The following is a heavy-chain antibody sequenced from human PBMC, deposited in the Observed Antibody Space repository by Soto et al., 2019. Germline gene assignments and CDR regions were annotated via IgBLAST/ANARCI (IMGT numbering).Heavy chain of an antibody. CDR2: INAGNGNT. D-gene: IGHD6-19*01. J-gene: IGHJ4*02. CDR1: GYTFTSYA. CDR3: ARTSQWLLPSDY. V-gene: IGHV1-3*05. Sequence: QVQLVQSGAEEKKPGASVKVSCKASGYTFTSYAMHWVRQAPGQRLEWMGWINAGNGNTKYSQKFQGRVTITRDTSASAAYMELNSLRSEDTAVYYFARTSQWLLPSDYWGQGTLVTVSS.